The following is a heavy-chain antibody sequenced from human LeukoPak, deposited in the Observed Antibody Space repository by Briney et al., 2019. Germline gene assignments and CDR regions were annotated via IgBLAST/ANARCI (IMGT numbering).Heavy chain of an antibody. CDR2: IHPSGTT. J-gene: IGHJ4*02. CDR3: AREVERRIVN. Sequence: PSETLSLTRVVSGFSISSGYYWGWIRQPPGKGLECIGNIHPSGTTFFNSSLNSRVTMSIDTSKNQFSLKLTSVTAADTAVYYCAREVERRIVNWGQGILVTVSS. D-gene: IGHD1-1*01. V-gene: IGHV4-38-2*02. CDR1: GFSISSGYY.